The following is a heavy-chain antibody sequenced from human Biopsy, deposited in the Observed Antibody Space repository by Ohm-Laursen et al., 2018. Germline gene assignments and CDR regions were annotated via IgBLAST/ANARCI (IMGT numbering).Heavy chain of an antibody. Sequence: GASVKVSCKTSGYTFTGYFLHWVRQVPGQGLEWMGWINPNSGTTKISENFQGSVTTTRDTSITTAYLDLTRLTSDDTAVYFCAKGQDLTAGAEYFQYWGHGALITVSS. CDR1: GYTFTGYF. CDR2: INPNSGTT. CDR3: AKGQDLTAGAEYFQY. D-gene: IGHD3-9*01. V-gene: IGHV1-2*04. J-gene: IGHJ1*01.